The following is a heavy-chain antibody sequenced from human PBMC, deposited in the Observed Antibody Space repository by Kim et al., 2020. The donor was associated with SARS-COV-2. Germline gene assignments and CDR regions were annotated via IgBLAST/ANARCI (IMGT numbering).Heavy chain of an antibody. J-gene: IGHJ5*02. CDR1: GGSISSGGYY. Sequence: SETLSLTCTVSGGSISSGGYYWSWIRQHPGKGLEWIGYIYYSGSTYYNPSLKSRVTISVDTSKNQFSLKLSSVTAADTAVYYCARDSKEDWFDPWGQGTLVTVSS. V-gene: IGHV4-31*03. CDR3: ARDSKEDWFDP. CDR2: IYYSGST.